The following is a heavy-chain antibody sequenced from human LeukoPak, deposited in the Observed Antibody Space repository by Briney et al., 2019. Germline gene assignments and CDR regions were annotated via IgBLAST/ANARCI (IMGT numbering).Heavy chain of an antibody. CDR2: ISAYNGNT. D-gene: IGHD3-10*01. J-gene: IGHJ6*02. Sequence: GASVKVSCKASGYTFTSYGISWVRQAPGQGLEWMGWISAYNGNTNYAQKFQGRVTMTRDTSTSTVYMELSSLRSEDTAVYYCASITKLYYYYGMDVWGQGTTVTVSS. V-gene: IGHV1-18*01. CDR3: ASITKLYYYYGMDV. CDR1: GYTFTSYG.